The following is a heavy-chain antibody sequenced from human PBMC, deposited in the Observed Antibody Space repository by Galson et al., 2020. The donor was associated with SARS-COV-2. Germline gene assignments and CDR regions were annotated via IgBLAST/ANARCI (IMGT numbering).Heavy chain of an antibody. J-gene: IGHJ4*02. V-gene: IGHV3-48*04. CDR3: ATERLES. Sequence: GGSLRLSCAASGFTFSSYNMNWVRQTPGKGLELVAYIGSNSGSIYYADSVKGRFTISRDNAKSSLYLQLSSLRVEDTAVYYCATERLESWGQGTLVTVSS. CDR1: GFTFSSYN. CDR2: IGSNSGSI. D-gene: IGHD1-1*01.